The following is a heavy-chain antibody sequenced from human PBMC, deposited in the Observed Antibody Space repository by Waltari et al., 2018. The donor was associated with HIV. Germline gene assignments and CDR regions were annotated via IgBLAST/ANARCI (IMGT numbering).Heavy chain of an antibody. J-gene: IGHJ5*02. CDR3: ARTAFGDYDGTRWSWFDP. CDR1: VGSISRHY. V-gene: IGHV4-59*11. CDR2: IFYSGTT. D-gene: IGHD4-17*01. Sequence: QVQLQESGPGLVKPSETLSLTCSVSVGSISRHYWSWIRQPPGKGLEWIGYIFYSGTTSYSPSLKSRLTISIDTSKNVFSLKLRSVAAADTAVYYCARTAFGDYDGTRWSWFDPWGQGILVIVSS.